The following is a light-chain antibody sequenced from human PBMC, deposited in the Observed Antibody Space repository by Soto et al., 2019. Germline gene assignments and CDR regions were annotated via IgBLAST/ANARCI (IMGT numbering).Light chain of an antibody. V-gene: IGLV2-14*01. CDR2: EVS. J-gene: IGLJ1*01. CDR1: SSDVGGYNY. CDR3: SSYTSSSTQV. Sequence: LTQPRRVCGSSGQPFTLYYTRTSSDVGGYNYVSWYQQHPGKAPKLMIYEVSNRPSGVSNRFSGSKSGNTASLTISGLQSEDEADYYCSSYTSSSTQVCGTGTKVTV.